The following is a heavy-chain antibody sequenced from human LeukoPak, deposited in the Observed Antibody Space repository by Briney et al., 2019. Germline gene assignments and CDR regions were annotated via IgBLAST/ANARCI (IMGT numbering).Heavy chain of an antibody. CDR1: GGSISSYY. CDR3: ARFSYGSGSYPSWFDP. Sequence: SEPLSLTCTVSGGSISSYYWSWIRQPPGKGLEWIGYIYYSGSTNYNPSLKSRVTISVDTSKNQFSLKLSSVTAADTAVYYCARFSYGSGSYPSWFDPWGQGTLVTVSS. V-gene: IGHV4-59*01. D-gene: IGHD3-10*01. CDR2: IYYSGST. J-gene: IGHJ5*02.